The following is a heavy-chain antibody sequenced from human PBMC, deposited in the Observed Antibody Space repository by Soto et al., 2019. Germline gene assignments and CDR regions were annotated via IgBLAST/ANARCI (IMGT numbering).Heavy chain of an antibody. J-gene: IGHJ4*02. Sequence: PSETLSLTCTVSGGSISSYYWSWIRQPPGKGLEWIGYIYYSGSTNYNPSLKSRVTISVDTSKNQFSLKLSSVTAADTAVYYCARGNYYDSSGYYDYWGQGTLVTV. CDR3: ARGNYYDSSGYYDY. CDR1: GGSISSYY. CDR2: IYYSGST. D-gene: IGHD3-22*01. V-gene: IGHV4-59*01.